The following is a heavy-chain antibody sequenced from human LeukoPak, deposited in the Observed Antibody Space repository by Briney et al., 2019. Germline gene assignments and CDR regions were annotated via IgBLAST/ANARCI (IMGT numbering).Heavy chain of an antibody. D-gene: IGHD2-21*01. CDR2: INPSGSST. J-gene: IGHJ4*02. V-gene: IGHV1-46*01. CDR3: AREGDVGDPHFDY. CDR1: GYTFTTYY. Sequence: ASVKVSCKASGYTFTTYYMHWVRQAPGQGLEWMGIINPSGSSTSYVQKFQGRVTMTRDTSTSTVYMELSSLRSEDTAVYYRAREGDVGDPHFDYWGQGTLVTVSS.